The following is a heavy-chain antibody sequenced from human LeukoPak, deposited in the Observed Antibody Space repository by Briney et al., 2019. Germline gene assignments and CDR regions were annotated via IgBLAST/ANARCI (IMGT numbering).Heavy chain of an antibody. D-gene: IGHD3-9*01. CDR1: GFAFSISA. CDR3: AKVSESNYDILTGYYTPYYFDY. V-gene: IGHV3-23*01. CDR2: ISDSGGST. J-gene: IGHJ4*02. Sequence: GGSLRLSCAASGFAFSISAMSWVRQAPGKGLEWVSGISDSGGSTFYADSVKGRFTISRDNSKNILYLQMNSLRADDTAVYYCAKVSESNYDILTGYYTPYYFDYWGQGTLVTVSS.